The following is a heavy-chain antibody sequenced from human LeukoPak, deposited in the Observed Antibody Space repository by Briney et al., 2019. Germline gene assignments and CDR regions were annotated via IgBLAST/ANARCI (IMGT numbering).Heavy chain of an antibody. Sequence: SETLSLTCTVSGGSISSYYWSWIRQPPGKGLEWIGYIYYSGGTNYNPSLKSRVTISVDTSKNQFSLKLSSVTAADTAVYYCARYYDFRWFDPWGQGTMVSVP. CDR3: ARYYDFRWFDP. CDR2: IYYSGGT. J-gene: IGHJ5*02. D-gene: IGHD3-3*01. CDR1: GGSISSYY. V-gene: IGHV4-59*01.